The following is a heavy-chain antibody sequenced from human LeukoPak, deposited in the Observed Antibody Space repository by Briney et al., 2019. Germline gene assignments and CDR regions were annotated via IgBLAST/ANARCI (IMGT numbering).Heavy chain of an antibody. Sequence: GGSLRLSCAASGFTFSTYWMHWVRQVPGKGLVWVSRISSDGANANYADSVKGRFTISRDNAKNTLYLQMNSLGAEDTAVYYCVLLSLTPGWGQGTLVTVSS. D-gene: IGHD3-10*01. V-gene: IGHV3-74*01. CDR2: ISSDGANA. J-gene: IGHJ4*02. CDR1: GFTFSTYW. CDR3: VLLSLTPG.